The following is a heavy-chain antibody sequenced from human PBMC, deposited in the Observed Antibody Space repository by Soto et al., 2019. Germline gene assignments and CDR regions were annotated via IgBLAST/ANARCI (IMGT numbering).Heavy chain of an antibody. D-gene: IGHD2-21*02. CDR2: VSGNGGST. Sequence: PGGSLRLSCAASGFTFSSYAMTWVRQAPGKGLEWVSVVSGNGGSTHYADSVQGRFTISRDNSKNTVYLQMNSLSAEDTAVYYCAKERSLVVTAMDVWGHGTTVTVSS. CDR1: GFTFSSYA. V-gene: IGHV3-23*01. J-gene: IGHJ6*02. CDR3: AKERSLVVTAMDV.